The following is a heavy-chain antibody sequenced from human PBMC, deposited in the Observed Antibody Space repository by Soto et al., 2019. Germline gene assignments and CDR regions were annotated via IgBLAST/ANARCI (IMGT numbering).Heavy chain of an antibody. CDR2: IFHSGST. D-gene: IGHD5-18*01. V-gene: IGHV4-59*01. CDR3: AKVRGYASGWRYFEY. Sequence: PSETLSLTCNVSGVSISGYYWSCIRQAPGKGLQWIGYIFHSGSTSYNPSLRSRVTISVDTSKNQFSLKVNSVTAADTAVYYCAKVRGYASGWRYFEYWGQGTLVTLSS. J-gene: IGHJ4*02. CDR1: GVSISGYY.